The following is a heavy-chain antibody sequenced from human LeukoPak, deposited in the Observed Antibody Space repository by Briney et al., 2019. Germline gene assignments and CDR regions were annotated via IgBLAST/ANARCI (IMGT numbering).Heavy chain of an antibody. CDR1: AFTFSTYG. J-gene: IGHJ6*02. Sequence: GGSLRLSCAASAFTFSTYGIHWVRQAPGKGLEWVAVISYDGSNKYYADSVKGRFSISRDNSKNTLFLQMNRLRAEDTAVYYCARASSDLENYYYYGMDVWGQGTTVTVSS. V-gene: IGHV3-30*03. CDR3: ARASSDLENYYYYGMDV. D-gene: IGHD1-1*01. CDR2: ISYDGSNK.